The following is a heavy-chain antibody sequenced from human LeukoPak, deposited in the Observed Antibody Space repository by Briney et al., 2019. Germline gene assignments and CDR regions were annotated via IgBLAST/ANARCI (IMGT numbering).Heavy chain of an antibody. V-gene: IGHV3-53*01. CDR2: IYSGGST. CDR1: GFTVSSKY. CDR3: ARVYGGSYYDY. J-gene: IGHJ4*02. D-gene: IGHD1-26*01. Sequence: GRSLRLSCAASGFTVSSKYMSWVRQAPGKGLEWVSVIYSGGSTYYADSVKGRFTISRDNSKNTLFLQMNSLRAEDTAMYYCARVYGGSYYDYWGQGTLVTVSS.